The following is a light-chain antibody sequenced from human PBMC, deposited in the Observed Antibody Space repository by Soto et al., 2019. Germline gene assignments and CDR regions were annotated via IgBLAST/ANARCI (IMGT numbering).Light chain of an antibody. Sequence: DVVMTQSPLSLPVTLGQPASISCRSSQSLVYSDGNTYLNWFQQRPGQSPRRLIYKVSNQDSGVPDRFGGSGSGSDFTLKISRVEAEDVGVYYCMQGTHWPPTFGQGTKLEIK. CDR2: KVS. CDR1: QSLVYSDGNTY. V-gene: IGKV2-30*01. CDR3: MQGTHWPPT. J-gene: IGKJ2*01.